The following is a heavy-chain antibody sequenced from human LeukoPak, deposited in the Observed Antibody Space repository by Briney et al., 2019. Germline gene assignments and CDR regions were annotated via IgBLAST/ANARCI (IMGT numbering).Heavy chain of an antibody. CDR3: ARARRRTVTTLLWFDP. V-gene: IGHV4-34*01. J-gene: IGHJ5*02. CDR1: GGSFSGYY. D-gene: IGHD4-11*01. Sequence: SETLSLTCAVYGGSFSGYYWSWIRQPPGKGLEWIGEINHSGSTNYNPSLKSRVTISVDTSKNQFSLKLSSVTAADTAVYYRARARRRTVTTLLWFDPWGQGTLVTVSS. CDR2: INHSGST.